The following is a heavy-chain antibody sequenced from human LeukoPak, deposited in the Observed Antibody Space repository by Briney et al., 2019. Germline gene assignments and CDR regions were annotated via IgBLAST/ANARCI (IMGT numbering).Heavy chain of an antibody. J-gene: IGHJ4*02. V-gene: IGHV1-69*13. CDR3: ARGWDYDSGGRPTAYVY. CDR1: GGTFSNYA. Sequence: SVKVSCTASGGTFSNYAINWVRQAPGPGLEWMGVIIPIFGTANYAQKFQGRVTITADESTRTVYMELNSLKSEDTAVYYCARGWDYDSGGRPTAYVYWGQGTLVTVSS. CDR2: IIPIFGTA. D-gene: IGHD3-22*01.